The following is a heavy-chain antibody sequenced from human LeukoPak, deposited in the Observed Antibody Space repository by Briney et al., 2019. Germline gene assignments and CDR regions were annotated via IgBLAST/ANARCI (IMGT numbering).Heavy chain of an antibody. V-gene: IGHV3-74*03. Sequence: GGSLRLSCAASGFTFSSYWMHWVRQAPGKGLVWVSRIKSDGSTTTYADSVKGRFTISRDNAKNTLYLQMNSLRAEDTAVYHCARRSAAKDAFDIWGQGTMVTVSS. J-gene: IGHJ3*02. CDR2: IKSDGSTT. CDR1: GFTFSSYW. CDR3: ARRSAAKDAFDI. D-gene: IGHD6-25*01.